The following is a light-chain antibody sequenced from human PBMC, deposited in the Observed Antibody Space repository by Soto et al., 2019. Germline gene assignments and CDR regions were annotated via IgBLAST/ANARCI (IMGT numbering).Light chain of an antibody. CDR2: EVS. J-gene: IGLJ3*02. Sequence: QSALTQPASVSGSPGQWITISCTGTSSDVGGYNYVSWYQQHPGKAPKLMIYEVSNRPSGVSIRFSGSKSGNTASLTISGLQAEDEGDYYCSSYTPSSTPVFGGGTKLTVL. CDR3: SSYTPSSTPV. V-gene: IGLV2-14*01. CDR1: SSDVGGYNY.